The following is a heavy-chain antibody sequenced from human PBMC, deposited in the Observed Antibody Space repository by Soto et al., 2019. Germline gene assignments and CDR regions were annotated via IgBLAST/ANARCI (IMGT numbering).Heavy chain of an antibody. J-gene: IGHJ4*02. CDR3: ARKASGEPVEY. D-gene: IGHD3-10*01. Sequence: VTLKESGPVLVKPTETLTLTCTVSGFSLSNARMGVSWIRQPPGKALEWLAHILSNDEKSYSTSLKSRLTISKDTSKSQVVLTMTNMDPVDTATYYCARKASGEPVEYWGKGTLVTVSS. CDR2: ILSNDEK. V-gene: IGHV2-26*01. CDR1: GFSLSNARMG.